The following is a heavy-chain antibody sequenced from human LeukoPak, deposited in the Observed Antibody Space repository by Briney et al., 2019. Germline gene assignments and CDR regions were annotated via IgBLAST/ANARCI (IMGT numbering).Heavy chain of an antibody. CDR3: ARTDILTGPPPYYYYMDV. CDR2: ISSSSSYI. CDR1: GFTFSSYS. Sequence: PGGSLRLSCAASGFTFSSYSMNWVRQAPGKGLEWVSSISSSSSYIYYADSVKGRFTISRDNAKNSLYLQMNSLRAEDTAVYYCARTDILTGPPPYYYYMDVWGKGTTVTVSS. D-gene: IGHD3-9*01. J-gene: IGHJ6*03. V-gene: IGHV3-21*01.